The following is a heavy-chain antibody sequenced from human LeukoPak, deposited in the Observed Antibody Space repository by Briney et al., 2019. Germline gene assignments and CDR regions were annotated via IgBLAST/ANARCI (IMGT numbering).Heavy chain of an antibody. CDR1: GISFSSSG. CDR2: IRYDGSNK. V-gene: IGHV3-30*02. CDR3: AKDLLWFGELGEYYFDY. D-gene: IGHD3-10*01. Sequence: PGGSLRLSCAASGISFSSSGVHWVRQAPGKGLEWVAFIRYDGSNKYYADSVKGRFTISRDNSKNTLYLQMNSLRAEDTAVYYCAKDLLWFGELGEYYFDYWGQGTLVTVSS. J-gene: IGHJ4*02.